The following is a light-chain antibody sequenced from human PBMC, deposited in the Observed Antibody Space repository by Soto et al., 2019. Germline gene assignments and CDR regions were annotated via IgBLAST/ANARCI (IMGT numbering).Light chain of an antibody. CDR2: GAS. CDR1: QNVNSN. J-gene: IGKJ4*01. Sequence: EKVMTQSPATLSVSPGERATLSCRASQNVNSNLVWYQQKPGQAPRLLIYGASTRATGIPARFSGSASGTEFTLTISSLQSEDFSVYYCQKCDDWPLTFGGGTKVEIK. CDR3: QKCDDWPLT. V-gene: IGKV3-15*01.